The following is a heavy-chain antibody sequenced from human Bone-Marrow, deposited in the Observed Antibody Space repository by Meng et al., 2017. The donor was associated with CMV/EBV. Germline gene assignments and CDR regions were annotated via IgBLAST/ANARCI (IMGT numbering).Heavy chain of an antibody. Sequence: GESLKISCAASGFTFSSYWMTWVRQAPGKGLEWVAVISYDGSNKYYADSVKGRFTISRDNSKNTLYLQMNSLRAEDTAVYYCARAERWYQLPHPFDYWGQGTLVTVSS. J-gene: IGHJ4*02. V-gene: IGHV3-30-3*01. CDR2: ISYDGSNK. CDR1: GFTFSSYW. D-gene: IGHD2-2*01. CDR3: ARAERWYQLPHPFDY.